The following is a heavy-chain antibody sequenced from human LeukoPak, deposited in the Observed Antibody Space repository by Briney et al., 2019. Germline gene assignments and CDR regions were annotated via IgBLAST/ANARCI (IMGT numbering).Heavy chain of an antibody. CDR2: IYSGGST. V-gene: IGHV3-53*01. J-gene: IGHJ1*01. Sequence: LSGGSLRLSCAASGFTFSSYAMSWVRQAPGKGLEWVSVIYSGGSTYYADSVKGRFTISRDNSRNTLYLQMNSLRAEDTAVYYCARGNPTPIVGAAAEYFQHWGQGTLVTVSS. CDR3: ARGNPTPIVGAAAEYFQH. CDR1: GFTFSSYA. D-gene: IGHD1-26*01.